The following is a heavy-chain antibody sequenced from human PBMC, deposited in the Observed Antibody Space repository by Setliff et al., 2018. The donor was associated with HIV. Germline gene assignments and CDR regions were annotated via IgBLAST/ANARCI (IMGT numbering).Heavy chain of an antibody. V-gene: IGHV1-2*06. CDR3: ARGVKGIATTGKYYFDY. CDR1: GYAFGDYS. Sequence: ASVKVSCKTSGYAFGDYSIHWVRQAPGQGLEWVGRINPDSRGTNYAQTFQGRVTMTRDTSADTAYMELSRLRSDDTAVFYRARGVKGIATTGKYYFDYWGQGTLVTVSS. CDR2: INPDSRGT. D-gene: IGHD6-13*01. J-gene: IGHJ4*02.